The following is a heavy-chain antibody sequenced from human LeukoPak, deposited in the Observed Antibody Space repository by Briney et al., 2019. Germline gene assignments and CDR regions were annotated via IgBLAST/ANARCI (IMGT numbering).Heavy chain of an antibody. J-gene: IGHJ4*02. D-gene: IGHD6-19*01. Sequence: GGSLRLSCAASGFTFSSYEMNWVRQAPGKGLEWVSYICSSGSTIYYADSVKGRFTISRDNAKNSLYLQMNSLRAEDTAVYYCAREVTVAGIDYWGQGTLVTVSS. CDR3: AREVTVAGIDY. V-gene: IGHV3-48*03. CDR1: GFTFSSYE. CDR2: ICSSGSTI.